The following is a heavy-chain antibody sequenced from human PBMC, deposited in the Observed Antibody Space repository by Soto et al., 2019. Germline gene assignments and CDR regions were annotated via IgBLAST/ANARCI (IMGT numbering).Heavy chain of an antibody. Sequence: GGSLRLSCAASGFTFDDYNMHWVRQAPGKGLEWVSLISRDGTNTNYAESVKGRFTISRDNSKNSLYLQMNSLRTEDTALYYCVKETYYYDVSSYYPLGSWGQGTLVTVSS. J-gene: IGHJ5*02. D-gene: IGHD3-22*01. CDR1: GFTFDDYN. CDR3: VKETYYYDVSSYYPLGS. CDR2: ISRDGTNT. V-gene: IGHV3-43*01.